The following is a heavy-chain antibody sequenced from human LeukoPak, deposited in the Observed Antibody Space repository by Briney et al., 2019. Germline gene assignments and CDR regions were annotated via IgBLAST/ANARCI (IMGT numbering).Heavy chain of an antibody. V-gene: IGHV1-46*04. Sequence: ASVKVSCKTSGYTFSYYYIHLVRQAPGQGLEWMGTINPSSGGSTYAPKLQGRVTVTRDMSTSTVYMELSSLRSEDTAVDYCARGTGEGYSYGRYYFDYWGQGTLVTVSS. CDR3: ARGTGEGYSYGRYYFDY. CDR1: GYTFSYYY. CDR2: INPSSGGS. D-gene: IGHD5-18*01. J-gene: IGHJ4*02.